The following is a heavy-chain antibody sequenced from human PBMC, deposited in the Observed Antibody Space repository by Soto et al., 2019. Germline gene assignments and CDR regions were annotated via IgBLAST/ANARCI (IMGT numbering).Heavy chain of an antibody. D-gene: IGHD3-9*01. CDR2: INHSGSN. Sequence: TETLSLTCVVSGGSFRTYKYNWIRQSPGKGLEWIGEINHSGSNNYSPSLKSRVTMSLDTSKNHFSLKLTSVTAADTAVYYCARGGSNDWQVAFDIWGQGTMVTVSS. CDR1: GGSFRTYK. J-gene: IGHJ3*02. CDR3: ARGGSNDWQVAFDI. V-gene: IGHV4-34*01.